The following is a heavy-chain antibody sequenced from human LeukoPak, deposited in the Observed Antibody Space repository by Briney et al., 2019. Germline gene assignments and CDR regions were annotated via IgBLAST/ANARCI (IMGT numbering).Heavy chain of an antibody. CDR1: GFTFSSYA. CDR3: ARDWPSYYDRSSLGAYFDY. J-gene: IGHJ4*02. Sequence: GGSLTLSCAASGFTFSSYAMTWVRQAPGKGLEWVANIKQDGSEKYYVDSVKGRFTISRDNAKNSLFLQMNSLRAEDTAVYYCARDWPSYYDRSSLGAYFDYWGQGTLVTVSS. D-gene: IGHD3-22*01. V-gene: IGHV3-7*01. CDR2: IKQDGSEK.